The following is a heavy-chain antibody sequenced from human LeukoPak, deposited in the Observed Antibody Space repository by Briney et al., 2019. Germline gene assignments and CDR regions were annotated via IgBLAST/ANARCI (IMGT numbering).Heavy chain of an antibody. CDR2: T. J-gene: IGHJ5*02. CDR3: ARTYSVNYYAPFDP. D-gene: IGHD1-26*01. V-gene: IGHV5-51*01. Sequence: KVSCKASGGTFSSYAISWVRQAPGQGLEWMGITRYSPSFQGQVTISADKSISTAYLQWSSLKASDTAMYYCARTYSVNYYAPFDPWGQGTLVTVSS. CDR1: GGTFSSYA.